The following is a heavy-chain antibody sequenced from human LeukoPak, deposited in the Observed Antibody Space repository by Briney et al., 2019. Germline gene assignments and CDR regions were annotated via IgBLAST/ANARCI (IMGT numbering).Heavy chain of an antibody. CDR1: GGSISSYY. V-gene: IGHV4-59*08. D-gene: IGHD1-26*01. CDR3: ARLRSLVGATQLYYYGMDV. Sequence: SETLSLTCTVSGGSISSYYWSWIRQPPGKGLEWLAYIYYSGSTNYNPSLKSRVTISVDTSKNQFSLKLSSVTAADTAVYYCARLRSLVGATQLYYYGMDVWGQGTTVTVSS. J-gene: IGHJ6*02. CDR2: IYYSGST.